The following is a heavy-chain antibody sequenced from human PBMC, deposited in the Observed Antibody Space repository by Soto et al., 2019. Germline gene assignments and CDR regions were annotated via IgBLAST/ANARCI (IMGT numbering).Heavy chain of an antibody. V-gene: IGHV3-30-3*01. CDR2: ISYDGSNK. Sequence: QVQLVESGGGVVQPGRSLRLSCAASGFTFSSYAMHWVRQAPGKGLEWVAVISYDGSNKYYADSVKGRFTISRDNSKNTLYLQMNSLRAEDTAVDYCARDGQLVATFDYWGQGTLVTVSS. D-gene: IGHD2-8*02. CDR1: GFTFSSYA. J-gene: IGHJ4*02. CDR3: ARDGQLVATFDY.